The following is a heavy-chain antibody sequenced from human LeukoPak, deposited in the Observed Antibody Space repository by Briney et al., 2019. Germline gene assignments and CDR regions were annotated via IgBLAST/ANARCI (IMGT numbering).Heavy chain of an antibody. J-gene: IGHJ4*02. V-gene: IGHV4-59*05. CDR3: ARLAAAGIHLRPYYFDY. Sequence: SETLSLTCTVSGGSISSYYWSWIRQPPGKGLEWIGSIYYSGSTYYNPSLKSRVTISVDTSKNQFSLKLSSVTAADTAVYYCARLAAAGIHLRPYYFDYWGQGTLVTVSS. CDR1: GGSISSYY. CDR2: IYYSGST. D-gene: IGHD6-13*01.